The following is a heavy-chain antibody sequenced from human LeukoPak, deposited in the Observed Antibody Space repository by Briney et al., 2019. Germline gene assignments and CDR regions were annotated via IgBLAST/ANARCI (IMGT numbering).Heavy chain of an antibody. CDR3: AKLGSSSWYGEVAEYFQH. J-gene: IGHJ1*01. CDR1: GFTFSSYA. D-gene: IGHD6-13*01. V-gene: IGHV3-23*01. Sequence: GGSLRLSCAASGFTFSSYAMSWVRQAPGKGLEWVSAISGSGGGTYYADSVKGRFTISRDNSKNTLYLQMNSLRAEDTAVYYCAKLGSSSWYGEVAEYFQHWGQGTLVTVSS. CDR2: ISGSGGGT.